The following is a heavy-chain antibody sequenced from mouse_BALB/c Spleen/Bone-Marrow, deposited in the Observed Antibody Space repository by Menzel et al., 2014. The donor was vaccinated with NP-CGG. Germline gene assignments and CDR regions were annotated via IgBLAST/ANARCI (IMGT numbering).Heavy chain of an antibody. J-gene: IGHJ3*01. V-gene: IGHV7-1*02. D-gene: IGHD2-10*02. Sequence: EVMLVESGGGLVQPGDSLRLSCATSGFTFSDFYMEWVSQPPGKRLEWIAASRHKAKYYTTEYSASVKGRFIVSRDTSQSVLYLQMNALRAEDTAIYYCARDVGYGNYFVYWGQGTLVTVSA. CDR1: GFTFSDFY. CDR2: SRHKAKYYTT. CDR3: ARDVGYGNYFVY.